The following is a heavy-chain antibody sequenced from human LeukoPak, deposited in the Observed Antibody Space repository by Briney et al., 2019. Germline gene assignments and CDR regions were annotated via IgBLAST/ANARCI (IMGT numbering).Heavy chain of an antibody. CDR1: GFIFSTYT. Sequence: GGSLRLSCAASGFIFSTYTMNWVRQAPGKGLEWVSAISSSDDGTYHAGSVRGRFTISRDSSKNTLYLQMNNLRTEDAAIYYCAKAPVTSCRGAFCYPLDSWGQGTLVTVSS. J-gene: IGHJ4*02. V-gene: IGHV3-23*01. CDR3: AKAPVTSCRGAFCYPLDS. CDR2: ISSSDDGT. D-gene: IGHD2-15*01.